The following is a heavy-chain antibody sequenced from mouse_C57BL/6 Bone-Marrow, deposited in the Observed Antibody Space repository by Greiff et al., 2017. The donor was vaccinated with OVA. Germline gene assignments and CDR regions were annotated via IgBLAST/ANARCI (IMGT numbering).Heavy chain of an antibody. CDR1: GYTFTSYW. Sequence: QVQLQQPGAELVRPGSSVKLSCKASGYTFTSYWMHWVKQRPIQGLEWIGNIDPYDSETHYNQKFKDKATLTVDKSSSTAYMQLSSLTSEDSAVYYCARSGALYYPNYWGQGTTLTVSS. V-gene: IGHV1-52*01. CDR2: IDPYDSET. J-gene: IGHJ2*01. CDR3: ARSGALYYPNY. D-gene: IGHD2-1*01.